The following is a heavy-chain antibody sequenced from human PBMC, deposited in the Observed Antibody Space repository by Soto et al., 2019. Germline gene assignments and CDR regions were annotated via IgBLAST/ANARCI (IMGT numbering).Heavy chain of an antibody. D-gene: IGHD2-2*02. CDR2: IDPTDSET. CDR1: GYTFNTYW. Sequence: GESLKISCKASGYTFNTYWINWVRQMPGKGLEWMGRIDPTDSETNYSPSFQGQVTMSVDTSISTAYLHWSSLKASDTAIYYCARSIPAYWKGWLDPWGQGTLVTVSS. V-gene: IGHV5-10-1*01. CDR3: ARSIPAYWKGWLDP. J-gene: IGHJ5*02.